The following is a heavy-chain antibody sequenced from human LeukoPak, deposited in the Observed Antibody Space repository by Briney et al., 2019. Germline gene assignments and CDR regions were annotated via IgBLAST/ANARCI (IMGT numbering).Heavy chain of an antibody. D-gene: IGHD2-2*01. CDR3: ARDSLVVVPAASHYYYYGMDV. V-gene: IGHV4-59*01. CDR2: IYYSGST. CDR1: GGSISCYY. J-gene: IGHJ6*04. Sequence: SETLSLTCSVYGGSISCYYWSWIRQPPGKGLEGIGYIYYSGSTNYNPSLKSRVTISVDTSKNQFSLKLSSVTAADTAVYYCARDSLVVVPAASHYYYYGMDVWGKGTTVTVSS.